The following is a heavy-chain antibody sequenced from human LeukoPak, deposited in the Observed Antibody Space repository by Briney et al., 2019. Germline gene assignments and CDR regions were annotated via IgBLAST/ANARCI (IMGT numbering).Heavy chain of an antibody. CDR1: GFTFDDSA. D-gene: IGHD3-10*01. V-gene: IGHV3-9*01. CDR3: AKVPGGGLTPHFDW. J-gene: IGHJ4*02. Sequence: PGGSLRLSCAASGFTFDDSAMHWVRQVPGKGLEWVSGISWNSANIDYADSVKGRFAISRDNAKKVLYLQLSNLKTEDTALYYCAKVPGGGLTPHFDWWGQGTLVTVSS. CDR2: ISWNSANI.